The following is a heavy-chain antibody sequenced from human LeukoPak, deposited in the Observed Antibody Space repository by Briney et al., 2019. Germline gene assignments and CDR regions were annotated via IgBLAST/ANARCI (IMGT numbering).Heavy chain of an antibody. CDR3: ARRGVLWFGELFYYGMDV. V-gene: IGHV4-61*02. CDR2: IYTSGTT. CDR1: GGSVRRGNYY. D-gene: IGHD3-10*01. Sequence: SETLSLTCTVSGGSVRRGNYYWTWIRQPAGSGLEWIGRIYTSGTTDYNPSLRTRVTISVDASRNQFSLNLSSVTAADTAVYYCARRGVLWFGELFYYGMDVWGQGTTVTVSS. J-gene: IGHJ6*02.